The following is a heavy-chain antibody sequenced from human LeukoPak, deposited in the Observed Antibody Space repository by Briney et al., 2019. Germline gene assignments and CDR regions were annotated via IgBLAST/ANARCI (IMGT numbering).Heavy chain of an antibody. CDR1: GLTFSSYD. Sequence: GGSLRLSCEASGLTFSSYDMNWVRQAPGKGLEWVTVISYDGSDKYYADSVKGRFTISRDNSRNTLYLQMNSLRVEDTAVYYCAKEVGTFTLDYWGQGTLVTVSS. J-gene: IGHJ4*02. CDR2: ISYDGSDK. CDR3: AKEVGTFTLDY. V-gene: IGHV3-30*18. D-gene: IGHD1-26*01.